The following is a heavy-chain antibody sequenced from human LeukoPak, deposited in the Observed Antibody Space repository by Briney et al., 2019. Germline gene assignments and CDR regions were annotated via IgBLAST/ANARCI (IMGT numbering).Heavy chain of an antibody. V-gene: IGHV3-23*01. J-gene: IGHJ4*02. CDR2: ITGSGGFT. CDR3: VRSLDY. CDR1: GFPFSTYA. Sequence: GGSLRLSCAASGFPFSTYAMNWVRQAPGKGLEWVSVITGSGGFTQYADSVKGRFTISRDNSKNTVYLQMNSLRVEDTALCYCVRSLDYWGQGTLVTVSS.